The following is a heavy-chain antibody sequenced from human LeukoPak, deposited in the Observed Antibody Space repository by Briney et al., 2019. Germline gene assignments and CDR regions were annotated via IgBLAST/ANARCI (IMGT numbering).Heavy chain of an antibody. CDR1: GFTFSSYG. D-gene: IGHD3-10*01. CDR3: STGVYYLDY. V-gene: IGHV3-7*01. Sequence: PGGSLRLSCAVSGFTFSSYGMHWVRQAPGKGLEWVANIKQDGSEKYYVDSVKGRFTISRDNAKNSLYLQMNSLRAEDTAMYYCSTGVYYLDYWGQGTLVTVSS. J-gene: IGHJ4*02. CDR2: IKQDGSEK.